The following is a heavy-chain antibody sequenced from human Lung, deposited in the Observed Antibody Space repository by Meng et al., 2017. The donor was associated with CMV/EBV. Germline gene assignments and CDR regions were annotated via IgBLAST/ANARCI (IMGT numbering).Heavy chain of an antibody. Sequence: GGSLRLSCAAAGFNFSNYGIHWVRQAPGKGLEWVAIIWYDGSHRYYADSVQGRFTISRDNSKNTVHLQMNSLRAEDTAVYYCAKDQQSPFSYYFYGMAVWGQGXTVTVSS. J-gene: IGHJ6*02. CDR1: GFNFSNYG. V-gene: IGHV3-33*06. CDR3: AKDQQSPFSYYFYGMAV. CDR2: IWYDGSHR. D-gene: IGHD1/OR15-1a*01.